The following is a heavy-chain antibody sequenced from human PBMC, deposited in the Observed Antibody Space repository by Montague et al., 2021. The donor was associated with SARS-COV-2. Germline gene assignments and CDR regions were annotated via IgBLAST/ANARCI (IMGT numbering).Heavy chain of an antibody. CDR2: IYYSRST. J-gene: IGHJ5*02. V-gene: IGHV4-59*01. Sequence: SETLSLTCAGAVGSSVMYFWSRTRQPPGEVLSWIGLIYYSRSTNYNPSLKSRVTISVDTSKNQFSLKLSSVTAADTAVYYCAGGFDPWGQGTLVTVSS. CDR3: AGGFDP. CDR1: VGSSVMYF.